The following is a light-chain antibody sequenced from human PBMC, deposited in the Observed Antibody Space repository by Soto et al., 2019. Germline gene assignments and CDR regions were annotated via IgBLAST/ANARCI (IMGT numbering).Light chain of an antibody. CDR2: EVS. Sequence: QSALTQPASVSGSPGQSITISCTGTSSDVGGYNYVSWYQQHPGKAPKLMIYEVSNRPSGVSNRFSGSKSGNTASLTISGLQDEDEADYYCSSYRSNNYVFGTGTKLTVL. CDR1: SSDVGGYNY. V-gene: IGLV2-14*01. CDR3: SSYRSNNYV. J-gene: IGLJ1*01.